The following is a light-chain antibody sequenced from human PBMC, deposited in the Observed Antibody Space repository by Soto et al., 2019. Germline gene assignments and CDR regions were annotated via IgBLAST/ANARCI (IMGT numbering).Light chain of an antibody. J-gene: IGKJ4*01. CDR1: QTVSNS. CDR2: GAS. CDR3: QQYSNWPLT. Sequence: EIVMTQSPVTLSLSPGERATLSCRAIQTVSNSYAAWYQQKPGQAPRILIFGASTRAAGIPARFSGSGSGTEFTLTISSLQSEDFAVYYCQQYSNWPLTFGGGTKVDIK. V-gene: IGKV3-15*01.